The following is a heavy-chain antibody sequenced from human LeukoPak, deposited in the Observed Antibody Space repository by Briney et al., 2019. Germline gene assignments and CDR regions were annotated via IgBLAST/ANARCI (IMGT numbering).Heavy chain of an antibody. J-gene: IGHJ4*02. V-gene: IGHV4-59*11. CDR3: ASAGNPHYFDF. Sequence: SETLSLTCTVSGVSISSHYWSWIRQSPGKRLEWIGNIYYTGSTNYNPSLQSRVAISIDTSKNQFSPTLNSVTAADAAVYYCASAGNPHYFDFWGQGPLVTVSS. CDR2: IYYTGST. CDR1: GVSISSHY.